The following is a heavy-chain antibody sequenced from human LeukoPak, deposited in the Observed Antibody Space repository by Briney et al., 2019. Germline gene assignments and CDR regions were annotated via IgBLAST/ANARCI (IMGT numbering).Heavy chain of an antibody. J-gene: IGHJ3*02. D-gene: IGHD3-22*01. CDR1: GGSISSYY. Sequence: SETLSLTCTVSGGSISSYYWSWLRQPPGKGLEWIGYIYYSGSTNYNASLKSRVTISVDTSKNQFSLKLSSVTAADTAVYYCARLESTSYYDSSGYKRFDAFDIWGQGTMVTVSS. CDR3: ARLESTSYYDSSGYKRFDAFDI. CDR2: IYYSGST. V-gene: IGHV4-59*08.